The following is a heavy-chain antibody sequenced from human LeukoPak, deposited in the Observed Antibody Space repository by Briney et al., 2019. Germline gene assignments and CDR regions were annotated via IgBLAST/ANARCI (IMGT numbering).Heavy chain of an antibody. J-gene: IGHJ4*02. Sequence: GGSLRLSCAASGFTFSDYWMSWMRQAPGKGLEWVANIKYDGDEEYYVDSVKGRFTISRDNAKNSLYLQLNSLRVEDTAVYYCKSGGAAPGSFDNWGQGTLVAVSP. CDR1: GFTFSDYW. CDR2: IKYDGDEE. CDR3: KSGGAAPGSFDN. V-gene: IGHV3-7*01. D-gene: IGHD6-13*01.